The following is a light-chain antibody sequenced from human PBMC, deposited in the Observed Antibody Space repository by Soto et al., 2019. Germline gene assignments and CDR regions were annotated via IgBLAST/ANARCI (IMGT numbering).Light chain of an antibody. CDR1: SSNIGSNT. CDR2: SNN. CDR3: AAWDDSLNGYV. V-gene: IGLV1-44*01. Sequence: QSVLTQPPSASGTPGQRVTISCSGNSSNIGSNTVNWYQQLPGTAPKLLIYSNNQRPSGVPDRFSGSKSGTSASLAISGLQSEDEADYYCAAWDDSLNGYVFGTGTKRTVL. J-gene: IGLJ1*01.